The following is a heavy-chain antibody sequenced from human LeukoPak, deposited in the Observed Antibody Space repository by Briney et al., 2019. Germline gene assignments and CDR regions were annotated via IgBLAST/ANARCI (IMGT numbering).Heavy chain of an antibody. V-gene: IGHV3-66*01. CDR3: AKALSDYAGGY. D-gene: IGHD4-23*01. CDR2: IYSGGST. CDR1: GFTFSDHY. J-gene: IGHJ4*02. Sequence: TGGSLRLSCAASGFTFSDHYMDWVRQAPGKGLEWVSVIYSGGSTYYADSVKGRFTISRDNSKNTLYLQMNSLRAEDTAVYYCAKALSDYAGGYWGQGTLVTVSS.